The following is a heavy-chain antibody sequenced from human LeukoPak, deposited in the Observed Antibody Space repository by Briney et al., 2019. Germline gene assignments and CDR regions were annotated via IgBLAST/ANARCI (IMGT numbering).Heavy chain of an antibody. CDR3: ARVGLLWSYYNWFDP. V-gene: IGHV4-34*01. CDR1: GVSFSGYY. D-gene: IGHD1-26*01. J-gene: IGHJ5*02. Sequence: SETLSLTCAVYGVSFSGYYWSWIRQPPGKGLEWLGEINHSGSTNYNPSLKSRVTISVDTSKNQFSLKLSSVTAADTAVYYCARVGLLWSYYNWFDPWGQGTLVTVSS. CDR2: INHSGST.